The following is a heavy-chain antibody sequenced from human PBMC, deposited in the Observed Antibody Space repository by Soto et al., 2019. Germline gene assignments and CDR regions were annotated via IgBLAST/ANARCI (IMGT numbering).Heavy chain of an antibody. J-gene: IGHJ4*02. D-gene: IGHD6-25*01. CDR2: ISYDGISK. CDR3: AKDLPEASWRPYYFDH. CDR1: EFTFSRYA. V-gene: IGHV3-30*18. Sequence: QVQLVESGGGVVQPGTSLTLSCVSSEFTFSRYAMHWVRQAPGKGLEWVGIISYDGISKYYADSVQGRFAISRDNSKDTLYLQMNGLRPEDTAMYFCAKDLPEASWRPYYFDHWGQGTLLAVSS.